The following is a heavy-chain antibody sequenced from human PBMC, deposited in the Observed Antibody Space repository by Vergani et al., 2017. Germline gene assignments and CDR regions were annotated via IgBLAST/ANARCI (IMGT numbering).Heavy chain of an antibody. D-gene: IGHD3-10*01. V-gene: IGHV3-23*01. CDR2: ISGSGGST. CDR3: ANFWVRDDGSGPY. Sequence: EVQLLESGGGLVQPGGSLRLSCAASGFTFSSYAMSWVRQAPGKGLEWVSAISGSGGSTYYADSVKGRFTIARDNSKNTLYLQMNSLRAEDTAVYYCANFWVRDDGSGPYWGQGTLVTVSS. J-gene: IGHJ4*02. CDR1: GFTFSSYA.